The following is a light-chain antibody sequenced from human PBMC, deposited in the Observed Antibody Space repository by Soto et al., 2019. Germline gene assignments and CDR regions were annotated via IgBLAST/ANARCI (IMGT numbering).Light chain of an antibody. CDR3: QQGHSTPRYT. Sequence: DIQMTQSPSSLSASVGDRVIITCRASQTISNYLNWYQQRPGKAPKLLIYAASSLQSGVPSRFSGSGSGTDFTLIISSLQPEDFATYYCQQGHSTPRYTFGQGTRLEI. CDR1: QTISNY. CDR2: AAS. J-gene: IGKJ2*01. V-gene: IGKV1-39*01.